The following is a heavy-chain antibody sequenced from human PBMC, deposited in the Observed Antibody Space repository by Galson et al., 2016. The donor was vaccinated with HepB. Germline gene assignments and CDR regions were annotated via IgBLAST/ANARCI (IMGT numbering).Heavy chain of an antibody. J-gene: IGHJ1*01. CDR3: ARYGDEAGWNFQH. Sequence: SLRLSCAASGFTFSDSYMSWIRQAPGKGLEWVASIKEDGSKTSYVDSVKGRFTISRDNVENSLYLQMNSLRAEDTAVYYCARYGDEAGWNFQHWGQGTLVTVSS. CDR2: IKEDGSKT. D-gene: IGHD6-19*01. V-gene: IGHV3-7*03. CDR1: GFTFSDSY.